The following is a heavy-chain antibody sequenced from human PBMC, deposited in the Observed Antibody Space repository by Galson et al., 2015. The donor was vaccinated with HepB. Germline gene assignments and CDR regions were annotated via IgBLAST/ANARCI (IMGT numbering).Heavy chain of an antibody. CDR3: ARERGPGLYYFDY. D-gene: IGHD3-10*01. CDR2: IYYSGST. V-gene: IGHV4-59*01. CDR1: GGSISSYY. Sequence: ETLSLTCTVPGGSISSYYWSWIRQPPGKGLEWIGYIYYSGSTNYNPSLKSRVTISVDTSKNQFSLKLSSVTAADTAVYYCARERGPGLYYFDYWGQGTLVTVSS. J-gene: IGHJ4*02.